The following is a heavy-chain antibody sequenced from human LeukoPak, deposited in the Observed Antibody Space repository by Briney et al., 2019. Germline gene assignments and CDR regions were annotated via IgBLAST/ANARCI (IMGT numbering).Heavy chain of an antibody. CDR1: GFTFSSYG. CDR3: ARDAAFSAFNM. CDR2: VWYDGSNK. J-gene: IGHJ3*02. Sequence: PGGSLRLSCAASGFTFSSYGMHWVRQAPGKGLEWVAVVWYDGSNKYYADSVKGRFTISRDNSKNTLYLQMNSLRDEDTAVYYCARDAAFSAFNMWGQGTMVTVSS. D-gene: IGHD2-15*01. V-gene: IGHV3-33*01.